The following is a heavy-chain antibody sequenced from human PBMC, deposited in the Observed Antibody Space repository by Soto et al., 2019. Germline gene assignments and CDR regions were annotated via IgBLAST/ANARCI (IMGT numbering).Heavy chain of an antibody. D-gene: IGHD6-19*01. CDR3: ARLTGYSSGWIFDS. J-gene: IGHJ4*02. CDR2: INHSGST. V-gene: IGHV4-34*01. Sequence: SETLSLTCAVYGGSFSGYYWSWIRQPPGKGLEWIGEINHSGSTNYNPSLKSRVTISVDTSKNQFSLKLSSVTAADTAVYYCARLTGYSSGWIFDSWGQGNLVTVSS. CDR1: GGSFSGYY.